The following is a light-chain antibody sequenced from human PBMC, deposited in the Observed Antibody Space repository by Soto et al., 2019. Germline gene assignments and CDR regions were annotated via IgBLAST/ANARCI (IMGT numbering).Light chain of an antibody. CDR3: QQYGISPRT. CDR2: GAS. J-gene: IGKJ1*01. Sequence: EIVLTQSPGTLSLSPGERATLSCRASQSVSSNYLGWYQQKPGQAPRLLIYGASSRATGIPDRFSGSGSGTDFTLTISRLEPEDFAVYYCQQYGISPRTFGQGTKVEVK. V-gene: IGKV3-20*01. CDR1: QSVSSNY.